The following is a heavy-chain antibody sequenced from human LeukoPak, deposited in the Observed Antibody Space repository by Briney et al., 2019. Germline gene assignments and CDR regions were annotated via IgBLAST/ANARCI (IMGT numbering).Heavy chain of an antibody. CDR1: GFTFSSYW. D-gene: IGHD6-13*01. Sequence: GGSLRLSCAASGFTFSSYWMLWVRQAPGQGLVCVSRINGDASNTAYADSVKGRFTISRDNAKNTLYLQMNSLGDEDTAVYYCVRRLAATSTLDSWGQGTLVTVSS. CDR2: INGDASNT. CDR3: VRRLAATSTLDS. V-gene: IGHV3-74*01. J-gene: IGHJ4*02.